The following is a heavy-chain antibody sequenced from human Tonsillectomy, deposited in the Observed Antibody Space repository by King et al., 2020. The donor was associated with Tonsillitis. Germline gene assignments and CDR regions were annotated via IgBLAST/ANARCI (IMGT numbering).Heavy chain of an antibody. V-gene: IGHV3-30*04. J-gene: IGHJ4*02. CDR3: ASEHCSGTSCYFFIDY. CDR2: ISHDGSKK. D-gene: IGHD2-2*01. CDR1: GFTFSSYA. Sequence: VQLVESGGGVVQPGRSLRLSCAASGFTFSSYAMHWVRQAPGKGLEWVSVISHDGSKKYYADSVKGRFNISRENSKNTLYLQMNSLSADDTAVYYCASEHCSGTSCYFFIDYWGQGTLVTVSS.